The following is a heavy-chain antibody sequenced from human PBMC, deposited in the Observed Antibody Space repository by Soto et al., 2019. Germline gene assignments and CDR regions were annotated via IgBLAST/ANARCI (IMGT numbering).Heavy chain of an antibody. J-gene: IGHJ6*02. V-gene: IGHV6-1*01. Sequence: PSQTLSLTCVISGDSVSSNSAAWNWIRQSPSRGLEWLGRTYYRSKWYNDYAVSVKSRITINPDTSKNQFSLQLNSVTPEDTAVYFCARAGEGTAAAAVRGMDVWGQGTTVTVSS. CDR2: TYYRSKWYN. D-gene: IGHD6-13*01. CDR1: GDSVSSNSAA. CDR3: ARAGEGTAAAAVRGMDV.